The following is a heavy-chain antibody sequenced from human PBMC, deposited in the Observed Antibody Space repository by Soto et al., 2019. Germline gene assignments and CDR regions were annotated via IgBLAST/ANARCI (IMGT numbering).Heavy chain of an antibody. J-gene: IGHJ4*02. CDR1: GYTFTSYG. V-gene: IGHV1-18*01. CDR2: SSAYNVNT. Sequence: QVQLVQSGAEVKKPGASVKVSCKASGYTFTSYGISWVRQAPGQRLEWMGWSSAYNVNTKYAQTXXGXXXIXXXTXXXXXXXXLXXXXXXDTXVYXCXREFLFDYWGQGTLVTVPS. CDR3: XREFLFDY.